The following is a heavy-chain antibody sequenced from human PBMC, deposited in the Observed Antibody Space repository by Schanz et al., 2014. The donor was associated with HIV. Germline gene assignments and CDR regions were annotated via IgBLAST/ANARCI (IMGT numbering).Heavy chain of an antibody. CDR3: VRGDPIGSF. CDR2: IWYDGTNK. V-gene: IGHV3-33*01. D-gene: IGHD2-21*02. Sequence: QVQLVESGGDVVQPGRSLRVSCAASGFTFTSYGMHWARLAPGKGLEWVAVIWYDGTNKYYADSVKDRFIISRDNSKNTLYLQMSSLRAEDTAIYYCVRGDPIGSFWGQGTLVTVSS. CDR1: GFTFTSYG. J-gene: IGHJ4*02.